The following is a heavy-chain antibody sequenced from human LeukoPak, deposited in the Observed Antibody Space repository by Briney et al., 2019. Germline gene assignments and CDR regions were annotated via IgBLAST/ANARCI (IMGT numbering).Heavy chain of an antibody. D-gene: IGHD3-22*01. CDR3: AKDIRDDSSGSNAFDI. J-gene: IGHJ3*02. CDR1: GFTFDDYA. V-gene: IGHV3-9*01. Sequence: GRSLRLSCAASGFTFDDYAMHWVRQAPGKGLEWVSGISWNSGSIGYADSVKGRFTISRDNAKNSLYLQMNSLRAEDTALYYCAKDIRDDSSGSNAFDIWGQGTMVTVSS. CDR2: ISWNSGSI.